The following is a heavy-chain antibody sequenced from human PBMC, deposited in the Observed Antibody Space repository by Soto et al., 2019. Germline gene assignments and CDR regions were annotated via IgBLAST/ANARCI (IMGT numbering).Heavy chain of an antibody. CDR3: ARDLFPDSSGYGFDP. CDR1: GSSISSGGYY. J-gene: IGHJ5*02. D-gene: IGHD3-22*01. Sequence: ASETLSLTCTVSGSSISSGGYYWSWIRQHPGKGLEWIGYIYYSGSTYYNPSLKSRVTISVDTSKNQFSLKLSSVTAADTAVYYCARDLFPDSSGYGFDPWGQGTLVTVSS. V-gene: IGHV4-31*03. CDR2: IYYSGST.